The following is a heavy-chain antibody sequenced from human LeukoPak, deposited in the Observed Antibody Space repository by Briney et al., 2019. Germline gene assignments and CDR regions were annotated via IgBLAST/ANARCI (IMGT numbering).Heavy chain of an antibody. CDR2: ISWNSGSI. Sequence: GGSLRLSCAASGFIFSTNAMNWVRQAPGKGLEWVSGISWNSGSIGYADSVKGRFTISRDNAKNSLYLQMNSLRAEDTALYYCAKAKVEGPKKYYYYGMDVWGQGTTVTVSS. J-gene: IGHJ6*02. CDR3: AKAKVEGPKKYYYYGMDV. CDR1: GFIFSTNA. V-gene: IGHV3-9*01.